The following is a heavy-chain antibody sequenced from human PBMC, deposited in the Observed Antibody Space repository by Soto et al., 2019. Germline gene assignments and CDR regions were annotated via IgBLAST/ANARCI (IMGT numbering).Heavy chain of an antibody. D-gene: IGHD1-7*01. Sequence: ETLSLTCTVSGVSISSYYWSWIRQPPGKGLEWIGYIYYSGSTNYNPSLKSRVTISVDTSKNQFSLKLSSVTAADTAVYYCARYWNYPNWFDPWGQGTLVTVSS. CDR2: IYYSGST. J-gene: IGHJ5*02. V-gene: IGHV4-59*01. CDR3: ARYWNYPNWFDP. CDR1: GVSISSYY.